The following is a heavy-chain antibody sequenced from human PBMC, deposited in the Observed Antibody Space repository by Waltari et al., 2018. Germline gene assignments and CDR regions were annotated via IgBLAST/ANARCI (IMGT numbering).Heavy chain of an antibody. CDR2: IIPIFVTA. V-gene: IGHV1-69*01. CDR1: GGTFRSYA. Sequence: QVQLVQSGAEVKKPGSSVKVSCKASGGTFRSYAISWVRQATGQGLEWRGGIIPIFVTANIPQKFQVRVTITADESTSTAYMELSSLRSEDTAVYYCARSPYYYDSSGPPHYYYYGMDVWGQGTTVTVSS. D-gene: IGHD3-22*01. J-gene: IGHJ6*02. CDR3: ARSPYYYDSSGPPHYYYYGMDV.